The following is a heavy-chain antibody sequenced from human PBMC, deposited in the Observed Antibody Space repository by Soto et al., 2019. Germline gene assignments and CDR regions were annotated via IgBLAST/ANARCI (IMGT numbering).Heavy chain of an antibody. CDR1: GASIRSYY. J-gene: IGHJ6*02. Sequence: SETLSLTCSVSGASIRSYYWHWIRQPPGKGLEWIGYISHSGTTSYNPSLKSRLTISLNTSKNQFSLKLRSVSAADTAIYYCARGTRATQYYFYFYGMDVWGQGTTVTVSS. V-gene: IGHV4-59*01. D-gene: IGHD3-10*01. CDR3: ARGTRATQYYFYFYGMDV. CDR2: ISHSGTT.